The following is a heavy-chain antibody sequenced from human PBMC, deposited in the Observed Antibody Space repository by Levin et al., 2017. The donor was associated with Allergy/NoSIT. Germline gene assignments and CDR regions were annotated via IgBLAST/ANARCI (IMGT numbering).Heavy chain of an antibody. CDR1: GFTFSSYA. CDR2: ISYDGSNK. Sequence: SCAASGFTFSSYAMHWVRQAPGKGLEWVAVISYDGSNKYHADSVEGRFTISRDNSKNTLYLQMNSLRAEDTAVYYCARDRRGLPGQLYDILTGYYMGLDAFDIWGQGTMVTVSS. D-gene: IGHD3-9*01. J-gene: IGHJ3*02. CDR3: ARDRRGLPGQLYDILTGYYMGLDAFDI. V-gene: IGHV3-30-3*01.